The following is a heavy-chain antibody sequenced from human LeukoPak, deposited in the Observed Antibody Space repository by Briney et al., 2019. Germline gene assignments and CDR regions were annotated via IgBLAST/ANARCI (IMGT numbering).Heavy chain of an antibody. Sequence: GASVKVSCKASGYTFTSYGISWVRQAPGQGLEWMGWISAYNGNTNYAQKLQGRVTMTTGTSTSTAYMELRSLRSDDTAVYYCARAHYDFWSGYYMLDYWGQGTLVTVSS. D-gene: IGHD3-3*01. J-gene: IGHJ4*02. V-gene: IGHV1-18*01. CDR3: ARAHYDFWSGYYMLDY. CDR1: GYTFTSYG. CDR2: ISAYNGNT.